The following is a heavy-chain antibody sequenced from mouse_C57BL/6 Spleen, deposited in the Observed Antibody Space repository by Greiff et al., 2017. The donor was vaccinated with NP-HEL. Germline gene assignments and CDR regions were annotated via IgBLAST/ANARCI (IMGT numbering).Heavy chain of an antibody. CDR3: ARNVVYDYDGYAMDY. CDR1: GFSLTSYA. J-gene: IGHJ4*01. V-gene: IGHV2-9-1*01. D-gene: IGHD2-4*01. CDR2: IWTGGGT. Sequence: VQLQQSGPGLVAPSQSLSITCTVSGFSLTSYAISWVRQPPGKGLEWLGVIWTGGGTNYNSALKSRLSISKDNSKSQVFLKMNSLQTDDTARYYCARNVVYDYDGYAMDYWGQGTSVTVSS.